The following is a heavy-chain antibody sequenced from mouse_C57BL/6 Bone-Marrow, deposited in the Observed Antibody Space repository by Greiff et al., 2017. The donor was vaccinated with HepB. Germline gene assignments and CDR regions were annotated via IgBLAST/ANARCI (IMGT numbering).Heavy chain of an antibody. J-gene: IGHJ3*01. D-gene: IGHD1-1*01. CDR2: IDPNSGGT. V-gene: IGHV1-72*01. CDR3: ARSYVIYYYGSRGAWFAY. Sequence: PGRGLEWIGRIDPNSGGTKYNEKFKSKATLTVDKPSSTAYMQLSSLTSEDSAVYYCARSYVIYYYGSRGAWFAYWGQGTLVTVSA.